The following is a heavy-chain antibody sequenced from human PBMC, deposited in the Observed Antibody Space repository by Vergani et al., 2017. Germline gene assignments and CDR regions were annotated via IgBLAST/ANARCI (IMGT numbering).Heavy chain of an antibody. Sequence: QVQLQQWGAGLLKPSETLSLTCAVYGGSFSGYYWSWIRQPPGKGLEWIGEINHSGSTNYNPSLKSRVTISVDTSKNQFSLKLSSVTAADTAVYYCARGSAMATINFDYWGLGTLVTVSS. CDR2: INHSGST. J-gene: IGHJ4*02. V-gene: IGHV4-34*01. D-gene: IGHD5-24*01. CDR1: GGSFSGYY. CDR3: ARGSAMATINFDY.